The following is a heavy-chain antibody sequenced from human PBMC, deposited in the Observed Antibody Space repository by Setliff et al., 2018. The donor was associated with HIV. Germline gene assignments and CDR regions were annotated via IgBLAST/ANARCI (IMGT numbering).Heavy chain of an antibody. D-gene: IGHD6-13*01. CDR1: GGTFSSYA. CDR3: AREIQIAVAAVGWFDP. V-gene: IGHV1-69*10. J-gene: IGHJ5*02. CDR2: IIPILGIA. Sequence: RASVKVSCKASGGTFSSYAINWVRQAPGQGLEWMGGIIPILGIANYAQKFQGRVTITADKSTSTAYLELNSLRSEDSAIYYCAREIQIAVAAVGWFDPWGQGTLVTVSS.